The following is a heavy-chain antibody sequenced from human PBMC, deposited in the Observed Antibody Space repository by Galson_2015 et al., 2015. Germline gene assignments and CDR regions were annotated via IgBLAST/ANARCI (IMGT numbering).Heavy chain of an antibody. V-gene: IGHV3-11*01. D-gene: IGHD6-13*01. CDR3: ARESRAAAGDDI. CDR2: ISSSGGTT. Sequence: SLRLSCAASGFTFSDYYVSWIRQAPGKGLEWVSYISSSGGTTDYADSVKGRFTISRDNTKNSLFLQMNSRRAEDTAIYYCARESRAAAGDDIWGQGTVVTVSS. J-gene: IGHJ3*02. CDR1: GFTFSDYY.